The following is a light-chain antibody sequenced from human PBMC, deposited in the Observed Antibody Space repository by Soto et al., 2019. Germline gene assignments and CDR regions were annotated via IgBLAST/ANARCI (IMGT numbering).Light chain of an antibody. CDR1: QSVSSSY. CDR2: DAS. V-gene: IGKV3-20*01. J-gene: IGKJ2*01. CDR3: QQYNNWPPRYT. Sequence: EIELTQSPGTLSLSPGERATLSCRASQSVSSSYLAWYQQKPGQAPRLLIYDASSRATGIPDRFSGSGSGTEFTLTISNLESEDFAVYYCQQYNNWPPRYTFGQGTKVDIK.